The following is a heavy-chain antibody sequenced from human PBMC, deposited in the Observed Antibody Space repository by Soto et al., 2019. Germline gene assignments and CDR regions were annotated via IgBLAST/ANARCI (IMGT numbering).Heavy chain of an antibody. CDR1: GYTFTGYY. CDR3: AKVPLRPYYFDY. J-gene: IGHJ4*02. V-gene: IGHV1-2*04. D-gene: IGHD4-17*01. CDR2: INPNSGGT. Sequence: ASVKVSCKASGYTFTGYYMHWVRQAPGQGLEWMGWINPNSGGTNYAQKFQGWVTMTRDTSISTAYMELSRLRPEDTATYYCAKVPLRPYYFDYWGPGTLVTVSS.